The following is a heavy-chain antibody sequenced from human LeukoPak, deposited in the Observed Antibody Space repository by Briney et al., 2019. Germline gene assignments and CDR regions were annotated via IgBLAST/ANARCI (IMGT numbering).Heavy chain of an antibody. J-gene: IGHJ4*02. Sequence: SETLSLTCTVSGGSISSGDCYWRWIRQPPGKGLEWIGYIYYSGSTYYNPSLKSRVTISVDTSKNQFSLKLSSVTAADTAVYYCARDLLTARGYYFDYWGQGTLVTVSS. CDR2: IYYSGST. D-gene: IGHD1-26*01. V-gene: IGHV4-30-4*01. CDR3: ARDLLTARGYYFDY. CDR1: GGSISSGDCY.